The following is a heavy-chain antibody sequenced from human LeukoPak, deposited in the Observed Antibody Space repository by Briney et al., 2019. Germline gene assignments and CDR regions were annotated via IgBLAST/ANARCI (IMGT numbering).Heavy chain of an antibody. CDR1: GGSFSGYY. Sequence: SETLSLTCAVYGGSFSGYYWSWIRDPPGQGLEWSGEINHSGSTNYNPSLKRRVTISVDTSKNQFSLKLSSVTAADTAVYYCARAYVVRFLEWPNGAFDIWGQGTMVTVSS. CDR2: INHSGST. J-gene: IGHJ3*02. V-gene: IGHV4-34*01. D-gene: IGHD3-3*01. CDR3: ARAYVVRFLEWPNGAFDI.